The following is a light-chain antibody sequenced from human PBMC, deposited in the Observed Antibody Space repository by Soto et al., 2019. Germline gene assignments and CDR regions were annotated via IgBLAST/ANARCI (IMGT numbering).Light chain of an antibody. CDR3: QQRRDWYT. Sequence: IVLIQSPATLSLSPGERATLSCRATQNINSYLAWYPQKPGQAPRLLIYDASNRATGIPARCGGSGSGADFTLTISSLESAESAVYYCQQRRDWYTFGQGTKLEIK. V-gene: IGKV3-11*01. CDR2: DAS. CDR1: QNINSY. J-gene: IGKJ2*01.